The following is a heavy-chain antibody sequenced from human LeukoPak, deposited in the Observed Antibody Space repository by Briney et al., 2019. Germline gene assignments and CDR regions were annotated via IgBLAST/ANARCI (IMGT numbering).Heavy chain of an antibody. J-gene: IGHJ6*03. CDR2: ISYDGSNK. D-gene: IGHD5-24*01. V-gene: IGHV3-30*18. CDR3: AKDRDGDGWDYYYYTDV. Sequence: GGSLRLSCAASGFTFSSYGMHWVRQAPGKGLEWVAVISYDGSNKYYADSVKGRSTISRDNSKNTLYLQMNSLRAEDTAVYYCAKDRDGDGWDYYYYTDVWGKGTTVTISS. CDR1: GFTFSSYG.